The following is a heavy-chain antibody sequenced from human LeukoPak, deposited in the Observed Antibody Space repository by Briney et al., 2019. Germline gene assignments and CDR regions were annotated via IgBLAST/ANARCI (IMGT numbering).Heavy chain of an antibody. Sequence: SETLSLTCSVAGDSSRGYYWTWIRQPPGKGLEWIGYIYYSGSTTYNPSLKSRVTVSVHTSKNQFYLNLSSVTAADTAVYYCARVYGGGRGGWFDTWGQGTLVAVSS. CDR3: ARVYGGGRGGWFDT. CDR2: IYYSGST. V-gene: IGHV4-59*01. D-gene: IGHD3-16*01. J-gene: IGHJ5*02. CDR1: GDSSRGYY.